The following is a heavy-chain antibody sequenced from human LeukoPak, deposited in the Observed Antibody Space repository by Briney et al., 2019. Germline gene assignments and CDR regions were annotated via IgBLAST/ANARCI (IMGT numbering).Heavy chain of an antibody. Sequence: SQSLSLTCAISGDSLSRNSVAWNWITQSPSRGLEGLGRTYYRSKWYKEYAASVRSRITISTDTSKDQFSLQLNSVTPEDTAVYYCARVEYFGSGSYRFDSWGQGTLVTVSS. CDR3: ARVEYFGSGSYRFDS. V-gene: IGHV6-1*01. CDR2: TYYRSKWYK. CDR1: GDSLSRNSVA. D-gene: IGHD3-10*01. J-gene: IGHJ5*01.